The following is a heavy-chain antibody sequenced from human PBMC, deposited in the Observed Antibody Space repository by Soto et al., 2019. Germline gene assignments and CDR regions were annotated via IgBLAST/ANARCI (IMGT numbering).Heavy chain of an antibody. V-gene: IGHV4-39*01. Sequence: SETLSLTGTVSAGSISSSSYYWGWIRQPPGKGLEWFGRIYYSGSTYYNPSLKSRVIISVNTSKNQFSLKLSSVTDADTAVYYCARGWLQLYYYYGMDVWGQGTTVTVSS. D-gene: IGHD1-1*01. CDR1: AGSISSSSYY. CDR3: ARGWLQLYYYYGMDV. J-gene: IGHJ6*02. CDR2: IYYSGST.